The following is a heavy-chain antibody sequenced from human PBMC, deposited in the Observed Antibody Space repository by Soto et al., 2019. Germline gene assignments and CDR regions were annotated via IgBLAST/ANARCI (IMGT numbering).Heavy chain of an antibody. V-gene: IGHV5-10-1*01. CDR1: GYSFTSYW. CDR3: ARTSMQSRGYTYGHGGMDV. J-gene: IGHJ6*02. CDR2: IDPSDSYT. D-gene: IGHD5-18*01. Sequence: PGESLKISGKGSGYSFTSYWISWVRQMPGKGLEWMGRIDPSDSYTNYSPSFQGHVTISADKSISTAYLQWSSLKASDTAMYYCARTSMQSRGYTYGHGGMDVWGQGTTVTVSS.